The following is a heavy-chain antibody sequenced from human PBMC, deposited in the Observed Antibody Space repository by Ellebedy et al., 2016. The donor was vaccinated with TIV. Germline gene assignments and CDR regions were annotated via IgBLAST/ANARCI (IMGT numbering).Heavy chain of an antibody. CDR1: GGTFSSYA. J-gene: IGHJ4*02. D-gene: IGHD3-22*01. Sequence: ASVKVSXXASGGTFSSYAISWVRQAPGQGLEWMGWINPNSGGTNYAQKFQGRVTMTRDTSISTAYMELSRLRSDDTAVYYCASHPPDSSGHRWFDYWGQGTLVTVSS. CDR2: INPNSGGT. V-gene: IGHV1-2*02. CDR3: ASHPPDSSGHRWFDY.